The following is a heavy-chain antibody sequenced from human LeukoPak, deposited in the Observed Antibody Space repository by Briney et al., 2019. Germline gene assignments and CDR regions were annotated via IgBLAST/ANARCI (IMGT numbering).Heavy chain of an antibody. Sequence: SETLSLTCTVSGGSISSYYWSWIRQPPGKGLEWIGYIYYSGSTNYNPSLKSRVTISVDTSKNQFSLKLSSVTAADTAVYYCASTIHRALLTLASHYYYGMDVWGQGTTVTVSS. V-gene: IGHV4-59*08. CDR2: IYYSGST. J-gene: IGHJ6*02. CDR1: GGSISSYY. D-gene: IGHD3-9*01. CDR3: ASTIHRALLTLASHYYYGMDV.